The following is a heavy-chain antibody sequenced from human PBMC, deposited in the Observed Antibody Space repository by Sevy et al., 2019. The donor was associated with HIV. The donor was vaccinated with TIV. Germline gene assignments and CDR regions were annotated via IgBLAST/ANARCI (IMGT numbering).Heavy chain of an antibody. J-gene: IGHJ4*02. CDR1: GYTFTGYY. Sequence: ASVKVSCKASGYTFTGYYMHWVRQAPGQGLEWMGWINPNSGGTNYAQKFQGRVTMTRDTSISTAYMELSRLRSDDTAVYYCARVSLVIGLYYFDYWSQGTLVTVS. V-gene: IGHV1-2*02. D-gene: IGHD3-22*01. CDR3: ARVSLVIGLYYFDY. CDR2: INPNSGGT.